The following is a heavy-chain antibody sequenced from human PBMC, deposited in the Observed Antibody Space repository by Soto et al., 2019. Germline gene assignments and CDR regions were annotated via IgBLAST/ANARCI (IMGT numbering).Heavy chain of an antibody. CDR2: INSDGSST. D-gene: IGHD2-15*01. J-gene: IGHJ6*03. CDR1: GFTFSSYW. CDR3: AKGALGGYDDYYYMDV. V-gene: IGHV3-74*01. Sequence: GGSLRLSCAASGFTFSSYWMHWVRQAPGKGLVWVSRINSDGSSTSYADSVKGRFTISRDNAKNTLYLQMNSLRAEDTAVYYCAKGALGGYDDYYYMDVWGKGTTVTVSS.